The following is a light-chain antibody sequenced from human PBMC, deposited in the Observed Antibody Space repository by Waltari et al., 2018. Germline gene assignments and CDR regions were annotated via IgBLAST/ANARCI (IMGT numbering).Light chain of an antibody. CDR2: GAS. CDR1: QSVSRA. V-gene: IGKV3-20*01. CDR3: QHYLRLPVT. J-gene: IGKJ1*01. Sequence: IVLTQSPGTLSLSLGERATVSCRTSQSVSRALAWYQQKPGQAPRLLIYGASTRATGIPDRFSGSGFGTDFSLTISRLEPDELAVYYCQHYLRLPVTFGQGTTVEI.